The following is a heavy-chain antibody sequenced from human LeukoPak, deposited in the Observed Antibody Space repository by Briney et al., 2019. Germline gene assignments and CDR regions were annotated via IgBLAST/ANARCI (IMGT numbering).Heavy chain of an antibody. J-gene: IGHJ4*02. CDR3: VRGNYNFNY. V-gene: IGHV6-1*01. CDR2: TYYRSKRYN. CDR1: VESASSYRAA. D-gene: IGHD5-24*01. Sequence: SQTLSLTCAISVESASSYRAACNWIRPPPSRGLEWLGRTYYRSKRYNEYAESVKSRITINPDTSEHQFSLQCTSVTPEDTAVYYCVRGNYNFNYWGQGALVTVSS.